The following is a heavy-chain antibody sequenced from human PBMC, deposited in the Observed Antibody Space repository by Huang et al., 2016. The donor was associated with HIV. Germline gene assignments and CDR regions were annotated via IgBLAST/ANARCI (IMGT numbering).Heavy chain of an antibody. CDR1: GFSFKDIA. CDR3: AKPIPTVGGVLSADFDS. J-gene: IGHJ4*02. V-gene: IGHV3-23*01. CDR2: ISAEWGRT. Sequence: DVQLLESGGGLAQPGGSLRLSCLASGFSFKDIAMSWVRQGAGKGMEGGSGISAEWGRTHNSDSGNGRFTISRDNVKSTLDLEVSGLTVGDTAVYFCAKPIPTVGGVLSADFDSWGQGTLVTVSP. D-gene: IGHD3-3*01.